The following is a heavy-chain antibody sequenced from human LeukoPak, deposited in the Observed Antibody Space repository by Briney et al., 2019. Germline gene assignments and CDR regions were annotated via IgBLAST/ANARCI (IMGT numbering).Heavy chain of an antibody. J-gene: IGHJ4*02. D-gene: IGHD1/OR15-1a*01. CDR1: GFTFSSYS. Sequence: GGSLRLSCAASGFTFSSYSMNWVRQAPGKGLEWVSSISSSSSYIYYADSVKGRFNISRDNAKNSLYLQMNSLRAEDTAVYYCARDRAGEHRDYWGQGTLVTVSS. V-gene: IGHV3-21*01. CDR3: ARDRAGEHRDY. CDR2: ISSSSSYI.